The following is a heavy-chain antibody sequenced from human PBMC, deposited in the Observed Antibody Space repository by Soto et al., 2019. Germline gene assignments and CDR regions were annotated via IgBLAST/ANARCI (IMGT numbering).Heavy chain of an antibody. CDR2: IIPIFGTA. D-gene: IGHD3-10*01. V-gene: IGHV1-69*13. CDR1: GGTFSSYA. J-gene: IGHJ4*02. CDR3: ARTKSITMVRGFFGPNDY. Sequence: GASVKVSCKASGGTFSSYAISWVRQAPGQGLEWMGGIIPIFGTANYAQKFQGRVTITADESTNTAYMELSSLRSEDTAVYYCARTKSITMVRGFFGPNDYWGQGTLVTVSS.